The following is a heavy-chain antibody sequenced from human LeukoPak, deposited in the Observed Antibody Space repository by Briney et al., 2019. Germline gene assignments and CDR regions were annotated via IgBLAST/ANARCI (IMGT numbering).Heavy chain of an antibody. CDR2: ISGGGETT. D-gene: IGHD4-17*01. Sequence: GGSLRLSCVASGFTFNNYAMNWVRESPGKAREGVSPISGGGETTYYADSAKRRFTISRDNSQNTLYLQMNSLRAEDTAVYYCARDYADYVGYFFFDYWGQGTLVTVSS. CDR3: ARDYADYVGYFFFDY. CDR1: GFTFNNYA. J-gene: IGHJ4*02. V-gene: IGHV3-23*01.